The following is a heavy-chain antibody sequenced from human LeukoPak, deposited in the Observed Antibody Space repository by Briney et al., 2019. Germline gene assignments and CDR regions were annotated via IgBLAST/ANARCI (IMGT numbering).Heavy chain of an antibody. Sequence: GGSLRLSCAASGFIFNSYSMNWVRQAPGKGLEWVSYIGSAPTTIYYADSVKGRFTISRDIADNSLYLQMNSLRAEDTAVYFCARGHPRHQLGSFDSWGRGTLVTVSS. CDR3: ARGHPRHQLGSFDS. CDR1: GFIFNSYS. V-gene: IGHV3-48*01. CDR2: IGSAPTTI. J-gene: IGHJ4*02. D-gene: IGHD5-24*01.